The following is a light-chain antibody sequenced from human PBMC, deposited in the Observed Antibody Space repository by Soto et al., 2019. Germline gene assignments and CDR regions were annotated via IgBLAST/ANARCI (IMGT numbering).Light chain of an antibody. CDR3: SSYTTTSTLV. V-gene: IGLV2-14*01. CDR1: SSDLGGYNY. Sequence: QSVLTQPASVSGSPGQSITFFCTGTSSDLGGYNYVSWYQQHPGKAPKLVIYDVSNRPSGVSNRFSGSKSGNTASLTISGLQADDEADYYCSSYTTTSTLVFGGGTKLTVL. CDR2: DVS. J-gene: IGLJ2*01.